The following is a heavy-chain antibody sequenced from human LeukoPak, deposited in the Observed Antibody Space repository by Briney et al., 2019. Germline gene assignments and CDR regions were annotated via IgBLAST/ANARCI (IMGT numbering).Heavy chain of an antibody. V-gene: IGHV4-59*01. CDR2: IYYSGST. J-gene: IGHJ4*01. D-gene: IGHD2-15*01. CDR1: GASISSYY. Sequence: SETLSLTCTVSGASISSYYWSWIRQPPGKGLEWIGYIYYSGSTNYNPSLKSRVTISVDTSKNQFSLKLSSVTAAVTAVYYCARGGWSLDYWGHGTLVTVSS. CDR3: ARGGWSLDY.